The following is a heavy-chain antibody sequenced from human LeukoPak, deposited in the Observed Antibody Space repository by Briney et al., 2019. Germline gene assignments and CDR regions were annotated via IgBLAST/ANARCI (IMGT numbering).Heavy chain of an antibody. Sequence: SETLSLTCTVSGGSISSSSYYWGWIRQPPGKGLEWIGSIYYSGSTYYNPSLESRVTISVDTSKNQFSLKLSSVTAADTAVYYCARRYYGSGRRYNWFDPWGQGTLVTVSS. CDR3: ARRYYGSGRRYNWFDP. D-gene: IGHD3-10*01. J-gene: IGHJ5*02. CDR2: IYYSGST. CDR1: GGSISSSSYY. V-gene: IGHV4-39*01.